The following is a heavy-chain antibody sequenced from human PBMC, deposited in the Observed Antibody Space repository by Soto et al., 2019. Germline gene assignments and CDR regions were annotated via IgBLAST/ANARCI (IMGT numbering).Heavy chain of an antibody. Sequence: GGSLRLSCAASGFTFSSYSMNWVRQAPGKGLEWVSYISSSSSTIYYADSVKGRFTISRDNAKNSLYLQMNSLRAEDTAVYYCARDRTPETYYDFWSGPGGPMDVWGKGTTVTVSS. V-gene: IGHV3-48*01. J-gene: IGHJ6*03. CDR2: ISSSSSTI. CDR3: ARDRTPETYYDFWSGPGGPMDV. D-gene: IGHD3-3*01. CDR1: GFTFSSYS.